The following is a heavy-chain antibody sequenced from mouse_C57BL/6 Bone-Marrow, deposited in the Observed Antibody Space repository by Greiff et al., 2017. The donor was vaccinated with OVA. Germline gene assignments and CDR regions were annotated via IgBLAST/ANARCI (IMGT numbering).Heavy chain of an antibody. CDR1: GYTFTSYW. J-gene: IGHJ3*01. CDR2: IHPNSGGT. Sequence: QVQLKQPGAELVKPGASVKLSCKASGYTFTSYWMHWVKQRPGQGLEWIGMIHPNSGGTNYNEKFKSKATLTVDKSSSTAYMQLSSLTSEDSAVYYCARSRWDWFAYWGQGTLVTVSA. D-gene: IGHD1-1*02. V-gene: IGHV1-64*01. CDR3: ARSRWDWFAY.